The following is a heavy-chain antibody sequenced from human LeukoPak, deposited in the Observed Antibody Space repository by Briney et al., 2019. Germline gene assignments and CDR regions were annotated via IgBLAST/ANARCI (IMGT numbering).Heavy chain of an antibody. CDR3: ARQVRDDSSGYYPLSWFGP. CDR2: IYTSGST. Sequence: SETLSLTCTVSGGSISSYCWSWIRQPPEKGLEWIGYIYTSGSTNYNPSLKSRVTISVDTSKNQFSLKLSSVTAADTAVYYCARQVRDDSSGYYPLSWFGPWGQGTLVTVSS. D-gene: IGHD3-22*01. CDR1: GGSISSYC. V-gene: IGHV4-4*09. J-gene: IGHJ5*02.